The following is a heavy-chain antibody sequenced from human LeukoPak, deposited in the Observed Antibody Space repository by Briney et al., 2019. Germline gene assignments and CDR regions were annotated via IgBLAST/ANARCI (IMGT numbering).Heavy chain of an antibody. CDR2: IFPRDSDT. CDR3: ARQFCSSTSCKHYYYYMDV. D-gene: IGHD2-2*01. V-gene: IGHV5-51*01. CDR1: GYSFTSYW. J-gene: IGHJ6*03. Sequence: GESLNISCKGSGYSFTSYWIGWVRHLPGKSLEWMGIIFPRDSDTRYSPSFQGQVTISADKSISTAYLQWSSLKASDTAMYYCARQFCSSTSCKHYYYYMDVWGKGTTVTVSS.